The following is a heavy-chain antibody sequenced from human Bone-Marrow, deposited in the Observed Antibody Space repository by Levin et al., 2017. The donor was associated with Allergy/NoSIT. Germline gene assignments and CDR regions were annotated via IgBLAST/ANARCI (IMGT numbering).Heavy chain of an antibody. J-gene: IGHJ4*02. Sequence: GGSLRLSCAASGFTFSSHSMTWVRQAPGKGLEWVSAIDASGAGTDYADSVEGRFAISRDNSKNTLYLQMNSLRAEDTALYYCAKNAATSRANFDYWGQGTLVTVSS. CDR3: AKNAATSRANFDY. V-gene: IGHV3-23*01. D-gene: IGHD4-11*01. CDR1: GFTFSSHS. CDR2: IDASGAGT.